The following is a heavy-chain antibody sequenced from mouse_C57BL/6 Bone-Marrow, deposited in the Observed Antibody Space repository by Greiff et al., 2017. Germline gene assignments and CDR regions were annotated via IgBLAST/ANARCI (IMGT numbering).Heavy chain of an antibody. D-gene: IGHD2-3*01. CDR2: IDPSDSYT. J-gene: IGHJ3*01. CDR1: GYTFTSYW. CDR3: AKGDCYRFAY. V-gene: IGHV1-69*01. Sequence: QVQLQQPGAELVMPGASVKLSCKASGYTFTSYWMHWVKQRPGQGLEWIGEIDPSDSYTNYNQKFKGKSTLTVDKSSSTAYMQLSSLTSEDSAVYYCAKGDCYRFAYWGQGTLVTVSA.